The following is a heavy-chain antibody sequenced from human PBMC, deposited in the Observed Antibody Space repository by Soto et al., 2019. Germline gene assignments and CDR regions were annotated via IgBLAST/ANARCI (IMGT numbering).Heavy chain of an antibody. Sequence: GGSLRLSCAASGFTFSSYGMHWVRQAPGKGLEWVAVISYDGRNKYYADAVKGRFTISRDNSKNTLYLQMSSLRAEDTAVYYCVKDGSSGWPYFYDMDVWGQGTTVTVS. CDR3: VKDGSSGWPYFYDMDV. J-gene: IGHJ6*02. CDR2: ISYDGRNK. V-gene: IGHV3-30*18. D-gene: IGHD6-19*01. CDR1: GFTFSSYG.